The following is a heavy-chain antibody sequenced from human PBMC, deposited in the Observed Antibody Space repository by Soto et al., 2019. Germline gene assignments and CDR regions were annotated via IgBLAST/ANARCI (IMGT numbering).Heavy chain of an antibody. J-gene: IGHJ4*02. CDR3: ARDPYGSGSYKVGMGY. CDR2: INWNGGST. CDR1: GFTFDDYG. Sequence: EVPLVESGGGVVRPGGSPRLSCAASGFTFDDYGMSWVRQAPGKGLEWVSGINWNGGSTGYADSVKGRFTISRDNAKNSLYLQMNSLRAEDTALYYCARDPYGSGSYKVGMGYWGQGTLVTVSS. V-gene: IGHV3-20*04. D-gene: IGHD3-10*01.